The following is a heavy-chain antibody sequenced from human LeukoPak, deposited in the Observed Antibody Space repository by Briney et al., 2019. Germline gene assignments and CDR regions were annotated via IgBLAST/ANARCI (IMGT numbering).Heavy chain of an antibody. Sequence: PGGSLRLSCAASGFTFSSYAMSWVRQAPGKGLKWVSDISGSGGSTDYADSVKGRFTISRDNSKNTLYLQMNSLRAEDTAVYYCARDPGTGYGVLWFDPWGQGTLVTVSS. D-gene: IGHD4-17*01. CDR2: ISGSGGST. CDR1: GFTFSSYA. J-gene: IGHJ5*02. V-gene: IGHV3-23*01. CDR3: ARDPGTGYGVLWFDP.